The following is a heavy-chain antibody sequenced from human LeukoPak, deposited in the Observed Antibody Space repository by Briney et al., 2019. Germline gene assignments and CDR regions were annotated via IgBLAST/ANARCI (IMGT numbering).Heavy chain of an antibody. CDR3: ARDKWSASMSSLFDP. CDR2: VNPDGSDK. CDR1: GFTFSTYW. Sequence: GSLRLSCATSGFTFSTYWMSWVRQAPGKGLEWVAIVNPDGSDKYYVDSVKGRFTISRDNAKNSLYLQMNTLRGEDTAVYYCARDKWSASMSSLFDPWGQGTLVTVSS. D-gene: IGHD2-15*01. V-gene: IGHV3-7*03. J-gene: IGHJ5*02.